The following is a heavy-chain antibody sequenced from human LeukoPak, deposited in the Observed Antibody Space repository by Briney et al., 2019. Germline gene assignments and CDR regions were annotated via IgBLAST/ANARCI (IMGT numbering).Heavy chain of an antibody. Sequence: PSGTLSLTCAVSGGSISNNNWWTWVRQPPGKGLEWIGEIYHSGITNYNPSLKSQVAISVDRSKSQFSLKLSSVTAADTAVYYCAREISGSYPGVYYYGLDVWGQGTTVTVSS. CDR3: AREISGSYPGVYYYGLDV. D-gene: IGHD1-26*01. CDR2: IYHSGIT. CDR1: GGSISNNNW. V-gene: IGHV4-4*02. J-gene: IGHJ6*02.